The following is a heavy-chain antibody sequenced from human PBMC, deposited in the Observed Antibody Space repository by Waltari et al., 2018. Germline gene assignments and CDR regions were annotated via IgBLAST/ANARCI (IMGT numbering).Heavy chain of an antibody. V-gene: IGHV1-69-2*01. Sequence: EVQLVQSGAEVKKPGATVKISCKASGYTFTDYYMHWVQQAPGKGLEWMGSVDPEDGETIYAEKFQGRVTITADTSTDTAYMELSSLRSEDTAVYYCATVSPGIAAAGTRWFDPWGQGTLVTVSS. D-gene: IGHD6-13*01. CDR1: GYTFTDYY. CDR2: VDPEDGET. CDR3: ATVSPGIAAAGTRWFDP. J-gene: IGHJ5*02.